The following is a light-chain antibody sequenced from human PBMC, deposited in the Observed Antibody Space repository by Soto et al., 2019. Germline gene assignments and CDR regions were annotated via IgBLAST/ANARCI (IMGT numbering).Light chain of an antibody. CDR1: QSVNNN. Sequence: EVVMTQSPALLCVSPGERVTLSCRASQSVNNNLAWYQQQPGQAPRLLIYDTSSRATGVPARLSGSGSGTEFTLTISSLKAEDFAVYYCQQRARWPSTFGPGTKVDIK. CDR3: QQRARWPST. V-gene: IGKV3-15*01. J-gene: IGKJ2*02. CDR2: DTS.